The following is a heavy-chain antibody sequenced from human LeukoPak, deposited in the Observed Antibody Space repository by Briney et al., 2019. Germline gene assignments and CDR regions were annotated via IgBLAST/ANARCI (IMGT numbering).Heavy chain of an antibody. CDR2: INTNTGNP. D-gene: IGHD3-10*01. CDR1: GYTFTTYA. J-gene: IGHJ4*02. CDR3: AREERITMVRGVISFDY. V-gene: IGHV7-4-1*02. Sequence: GASVKVSCKASGYTFTTYAMNWVRQAPGQGLEWMGWINTNTGNPTYAQGFTGRFVFSLDTSVSTAYLQISSLKAEDTAVYYCAREERITMVRGVISFDYWGQGTLVTVSS.